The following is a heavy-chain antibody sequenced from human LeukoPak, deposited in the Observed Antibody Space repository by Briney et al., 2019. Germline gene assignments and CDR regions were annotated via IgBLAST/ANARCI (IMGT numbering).Heavy chain of an antibody. J-gene: IGHJ3*02. CDR2: IIPIFGIA. V-gene: IGHV1-69*10. Sequence: SVKVSCKASGGTFSSYAISWVRQAPGQGLEWMGGIIPIFGIANYAQKFQGRVTITADKSTSTAYMELSSLRSEDTAVYYCATEGLEMATTSDAFDIWGQGTMVTVSS. D-gene: IGHD5-24*01. CDR3: ATEGLEMATTSDAFDI. CDR1: GGTFSSYA.